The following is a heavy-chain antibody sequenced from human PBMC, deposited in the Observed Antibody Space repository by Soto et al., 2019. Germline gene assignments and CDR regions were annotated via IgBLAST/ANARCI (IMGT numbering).Heavy chain of an antibody. D-gene: IGHD3-22*01. J-gene: IGHJ6*02. CDR2: INHSGNT. CDR1: GGSISSSSYY. CDR3: ARHNYDGNGYYYYYYGMDV. Sequence: SETLSLTCTVSGGSISSSSYYWGWIRQPPGKGLEWIGEINHSGNTNYNPSLKSRVTISVDTSKNQFSLKLSSVTAADTAVYYCARHNYDGNGYYYYYYGMDVWGQGTTVTVSS. V-gene: IGHV4-39*01.